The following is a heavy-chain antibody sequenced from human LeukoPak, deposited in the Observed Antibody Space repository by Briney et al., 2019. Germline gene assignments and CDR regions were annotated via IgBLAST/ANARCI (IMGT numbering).Heavy chain of an antibody. CDR1: GGSISTNVYY. CDR3: ARRPRAGWFDP. Sequence: PSETLSLTCTVSGGSISTNVYYWGWIRQPPGKGLEWIGSIYYSGNTYYNPSLKSRVTMSVDTSKNQFSLKLRSVTAADTAVYYCARRPRAGWFDPWGQGTLVTVSS. J-gene: IGHJ5*02. CDR2: IYYSGNT. V-gene: IGHV4-39*01.